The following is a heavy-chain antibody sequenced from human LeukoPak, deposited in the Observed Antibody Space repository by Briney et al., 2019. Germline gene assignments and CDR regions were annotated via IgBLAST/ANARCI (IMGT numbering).Heavy chain of an antibody. CDR1: GGSISSYY. Sequence: SETLSLTCTVSGGSISSYYWSWIRQPPGKGLEWIGYIYYSGSTNYSPSLKSRVTISVDTSKNQFSLKLSSVTAADTAVYYCARGPWFDPWGQGTLVTVSS. J-gene: IGHJ5*02. CDR2: IYYSGST. CDR3: ARGPWFDP. V-gene: IGHV4-59*01.